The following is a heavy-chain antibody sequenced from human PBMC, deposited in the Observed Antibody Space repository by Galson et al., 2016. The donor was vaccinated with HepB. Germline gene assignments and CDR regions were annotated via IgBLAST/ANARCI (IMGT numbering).Heavy chain of an antibody. V-gene: IGHV4-30-4*01. CDR2: IHDSGST. Sequence: PGKGLEWIGFIHDSGSTYYNPTLNSRLTISVDRAKNQFSLKLSSVTVADTAVYHCARTYYNFLTGYYRYYFDFWGQGTLVTVSS. CDR3: ARTYYNFLTGYYRYYFDF. D-gene: IGHD3-9*01. J-gene: IGHJ4*02.